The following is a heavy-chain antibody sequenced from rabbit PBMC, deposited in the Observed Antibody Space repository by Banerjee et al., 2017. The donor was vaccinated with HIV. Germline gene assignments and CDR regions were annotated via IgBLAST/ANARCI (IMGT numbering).Heavy chain of an antibody. J-gene: IGHJ4*01. V-gene: IGHV1S45*01. CDR2: IYTGGSGST. CDR1: GFTISSSYV. Sequence: QEQLEESGGDLVKPEGSLTLTCTASGFTISSSYVMCWVRQAPGKGLEWIACIYTGGSGSTYYATWAKGRFTISGTSSTTVTLQMTSLTAADTATYFCARGYTGYGYAINLWGQGTLVTVS. D-gene: IGHD6-1*01. CDR3: ARGYTGYGYAINL.